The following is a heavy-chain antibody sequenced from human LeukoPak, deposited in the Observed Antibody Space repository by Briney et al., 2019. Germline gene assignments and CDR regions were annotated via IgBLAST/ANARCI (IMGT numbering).Heavy chain of an antibody. CDR1: GVTVSSNH. CDR2: IGNKVNTYTT. Sequence: PGGSLRLSCAVSGVTVSSNHMSWVRQAPGKGLEWVGRIGNKVNTYTTEYAASVKGRFTISRDDSKNSLYLQMNSLKTEDTAVYYCTRRRFYFDYWGQGTMVTVSS. V-gene: IGHV3-72*01. J-gene: IGHJ4*02. CDR3: TRRRFYFDY.